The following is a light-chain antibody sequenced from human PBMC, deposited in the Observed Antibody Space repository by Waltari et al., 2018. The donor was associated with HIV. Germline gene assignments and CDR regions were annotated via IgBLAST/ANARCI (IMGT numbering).Light chain of an antibody. Sequence: QSALTQPRSVSGSPGQSVSISCTGTSNDIGDYNIVSWYQHHPGKAPKLIIFDVTTRPSGVPDRFSGSKSGNTASLTISGLQAEDEADYYCCSYAGSYTLGVFGGGTKVTVL. V-gene: IGLV2-11*01. CDR3: CSYAGSYTLGV. CDR2: DVT. J-gene: IGLJ2*01. CDR1: SNDIGDYNI.